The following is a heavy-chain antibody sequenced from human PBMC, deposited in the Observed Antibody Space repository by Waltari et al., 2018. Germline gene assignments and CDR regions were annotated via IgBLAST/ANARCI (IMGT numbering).Heavy chain of an antibody. CDR1: GFTFSSYA. D-gene: IGHD3-10*01. V-gene: IGHV3-23*03. Sequence: EVQLLESGGGLVQPGGSLRLSCAASGFTFSSYAMSWVRQAPGKGLEWVSVIYSGGSTYYADSVKGRFTISRDNSKNTLYLQRNSLRAEDTAVYYCAKGLINYGSGSYYNWGQGTLVTVSS. J-gene: IGHJ4*02. CDR2: IYSGGST. CDR3: AKGLINYGSGSYYN.